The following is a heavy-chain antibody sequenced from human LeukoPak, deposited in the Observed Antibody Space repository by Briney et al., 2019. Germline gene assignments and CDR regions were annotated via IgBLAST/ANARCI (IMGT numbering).Heavy chain of an antibody. V-gene: IGHV4-30-2*01. CDR3: ARGYSYEYYFDY. Sequence: SQTLSLTCAVSGGSISSGGYSWSWIRQPPGKGLEWIGYIYHSGSTYYNPSLKSRVTISVDRSKNQFSLKPSSVTAADAAVYYCARGYSYEYYFDYWGQGTLVTVSS. CDR2: IYHSGST. CDR1: GGSISSGGYS. D-gene: IGHD5-18*01. J-gene: IGHJ4*02.